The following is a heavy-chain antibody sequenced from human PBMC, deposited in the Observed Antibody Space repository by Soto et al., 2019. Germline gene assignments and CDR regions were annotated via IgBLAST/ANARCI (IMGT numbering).Heavy chain of an antibody. Sequence: SQTLSLTCAISGDSVSSNSAAWNWIRQSPSRGLEWLGRTYYRSKWYNDYAVSVKSRITINPDTSKNQFSLQLNSVTPEDTAVNYCARERYYDSSGYRVPLDYWGQGTLVTVSS. D-gene: IGHD3-22*01. CDR2: TYYRSKWYN. V-gene: IGHV6-1*01. CDR3: ARERYYDSSGYRVPLDY. J-gene: IGHJ4*02. CDR1: GDSVSSNSAA.